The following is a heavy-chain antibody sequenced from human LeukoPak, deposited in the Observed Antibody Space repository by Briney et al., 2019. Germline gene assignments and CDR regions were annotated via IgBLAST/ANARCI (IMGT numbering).Heavy chain of an antibody. CDR3: ARDERFCNGDNHYPDLGY. J-gene: IGHJ4*02. Sequence: ASVKVSCKASGYTFTGYYMFWVRQAPGQGLEWMGWINPNTGATKYAQNFQGRVTLTRDTSIRRTFMELSSLRSDDTAFYYCARDERFCNGDNHYPDLGYWGQGTLVTVSS. D-gene: IGHD2-15*01. V-gene: IGHV1-2*02. CDR1: GYTFTGYY. CDR2: INPNTGAT.